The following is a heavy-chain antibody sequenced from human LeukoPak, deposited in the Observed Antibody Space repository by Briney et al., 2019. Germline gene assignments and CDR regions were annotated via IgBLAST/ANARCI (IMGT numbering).Heavy chain of an antibody. J-gene: IGHJ4*02. CDR3: TTDDCTNGVCFNY. CDR1: GFNFRDHW. Sequence: GGSLRLSCAVSGFNFRDHWMNWVRQAPGKGLEWVGRIKSKTDGGTTDYAAPVKGRFTISRDDSKNTLYLQMNSLKTEDTAVYYCTTDDCTNGVCFNYWGQGTLVTVSS. CDR2: IKSKTDGGTT. V-gene: IGHV3-15*07. D-gene: IGHD2-8*01.